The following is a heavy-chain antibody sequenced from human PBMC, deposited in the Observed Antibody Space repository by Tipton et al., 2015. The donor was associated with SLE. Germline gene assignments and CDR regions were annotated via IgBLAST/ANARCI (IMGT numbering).Heavy chain of an antibody. CDR2: ISWNSGSI. V-gene: IGHV3-9*01. CDR3: ASVTTYFQH. Sequence: SLRLSCAASGFTFDDYAMHWVRQAPGKGLEWVSGISWNSGSIGYADSVKGRFTISRDNAKNSLYLQMNSLRAEDPALYYCASVTTYFQHWGQGTLVTVSS. D-gene: IGHD4-17*01. J-gene: IGHJ1*01. CDR1: GFTFDDYA.